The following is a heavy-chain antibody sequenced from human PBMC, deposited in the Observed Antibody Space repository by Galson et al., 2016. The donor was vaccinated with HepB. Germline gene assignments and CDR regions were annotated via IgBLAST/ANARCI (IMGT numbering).Heavy chain of an antibody. CDR3: ARDLAPSESEPTDS. J-gene: IGHJ4*02. V-gene: IGHV4-4*02. CDR2: IYHSGSA. D-gene: IGHD1-14*01. Sequence: SETLSLTCAVSGYSINSRRWWHWVRQPPGKGLEWIGEIYHSGSAYYNPSLKSRVTISVDESNNQFSLKIDSVTAADTAVYFCARDLAPSESEPTDSWGQGTLVSVSS. CDR1: GYSINSRRW.